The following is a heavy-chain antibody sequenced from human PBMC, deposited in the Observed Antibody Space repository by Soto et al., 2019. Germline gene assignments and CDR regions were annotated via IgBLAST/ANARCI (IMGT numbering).Heavy chain of an antibody. V-gene: IGHV4-31*02. J-gene: IGHJ4*02. Sequence: WTWIRQHPGKGLEWIGYIHYSGTTYYSPSLKSRATISSDTSNKHFSLKLTSVTAADTAIYYCARDIGDGYYDSWGQGTLVTVSS. CDR2: IHYSGTT. CDR3: ARDIGDGYYDS.